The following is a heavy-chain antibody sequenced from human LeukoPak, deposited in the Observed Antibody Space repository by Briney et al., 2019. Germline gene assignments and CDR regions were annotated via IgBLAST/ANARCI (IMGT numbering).Heavy chain of an antibody. CDR3: ARDVGYGDYVP. D-gene: IGHD4-17*01. Sequence: SETLSLTCTVSGYSISSGYYWGWIRQPPGKGLEWIGYIYYSGSTNYNPSLKSRVTISVDTSKNQFSLKLSSVTAADTAVYYCARDVGYGDYVPWGQGTLVTVSS. J-gene: IGHJ5*02. V-gene: IGHV4-38-2*02. CDR2: IYYSGST. CDR1: GYSISSGYY.